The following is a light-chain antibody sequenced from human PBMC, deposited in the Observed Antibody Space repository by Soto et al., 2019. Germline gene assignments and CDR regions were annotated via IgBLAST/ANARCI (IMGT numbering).Light chain of an antibody. CDR1: QSVRSN. Sequence: EIVMTQSPAILSVSPGERATLFCRASQSVRSNFLAWYQHKPGQAPRLLIHGASTRATGAPARFSGSASGTEFTLTISSLQSEDFAVYYCQQYSAWPLTFGGGTKVEIK. V-gene: IGKV3-15*01. CDR3: QQYSAWPLT. CDR2: GAS. J-gene: IGKJ4*01.